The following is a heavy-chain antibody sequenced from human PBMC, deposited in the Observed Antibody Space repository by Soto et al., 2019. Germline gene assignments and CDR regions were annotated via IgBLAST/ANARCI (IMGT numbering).Heavy chain of an antibody. V-gene: IGHV3-7*01. J-gene: IGHJ4*02. CDR1: GFTFNSFW. Sequence: EVQLVESGGGLVQPGGSLRLSCAASGFTFNSFWMTWVRQAPGKGLEWVANIKHDGSEKCYVDYVKGRFTISRDNAKNSVYLQMNSLRTEDTAVYYCARGRGGADWGQGTLVTVSS. D-gene: IGHD1-26*01. CDR3: ARGRGGAD. CDR2: IKHDGSEK.